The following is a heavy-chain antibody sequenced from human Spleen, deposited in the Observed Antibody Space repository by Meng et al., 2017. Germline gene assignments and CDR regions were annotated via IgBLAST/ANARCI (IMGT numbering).Heavy chain of an antibody. D-gene: IGHD2-15*01. V-gene: IGHV4-39*07. CDR1: GGSISSSSYY. Sequence: SETLSHTCTVSGGSISSSSYYWGWIRQPPGKGLEWIGTIYQRGSTYYNPSLKSRVTISVDTSKNHFSLKLISVTAADTAVYYCARDFTEPTIRSGSRNAFDIWGQGTKVTVSS. J-gene: IGHJ3*02. CDR2: IYQRGST. CDR3: ARDFTEPTIRSGSRNAFDI.